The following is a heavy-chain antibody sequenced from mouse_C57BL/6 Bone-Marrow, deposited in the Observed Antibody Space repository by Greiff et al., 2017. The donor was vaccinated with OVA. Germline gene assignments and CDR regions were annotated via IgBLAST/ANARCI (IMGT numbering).Heavy chain of an antibody. CDR2: INPNNGGT. V-gene: IGHV1-18*01. CDR3: ARTHYDYDYAMDY. D-gene: IGHD2-4*01. Sequence: EVKLVESGPELVKPGASVKIPCKASGYTFTDYNMDWVKQSHGKSLEWIGDINPNNGGTIYNQKFKGKATLTVDKSSSTAYMELRSLTSEDTAVYYCARTHYDYDYAMDYWGQGTSVTVSS. CDR1: GYTFTDYN. J-gene: IGHJ4*01.